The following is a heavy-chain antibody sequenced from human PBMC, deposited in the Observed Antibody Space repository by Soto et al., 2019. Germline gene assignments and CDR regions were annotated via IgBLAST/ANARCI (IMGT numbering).Heavy chain of an antibody. Sequence: ASVKVSCKASGGTFSSYAISWVRQAPGQGLEWMGIIIPSVGTTSYAQKFQGRVTMTRDTSTSTVYMELSSLRSEDTAVYYCAREEGSGWFMVDYWGQGTLVTVSS. CDR2: IIPSVGTT. D-gene: IGHD6-19*01. CDR3: AREEGSGWFMVDY. V-gene: IGHV1-46*01. J-gene: IGHJ4*02. CDR1: GGTFSSYA.